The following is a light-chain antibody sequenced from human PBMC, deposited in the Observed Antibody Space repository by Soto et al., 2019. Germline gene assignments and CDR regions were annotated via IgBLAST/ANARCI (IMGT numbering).Light chain of an antibody. CDR3: QQYNRYSRRT. Sequence: DIQMTQSPSTLSASVGDRVTITCRASQSISSWLAWYQQKPGKAPKLLIYKASSLESGVPSRFSGSGSGTGFTLTISSLQPDEFATYYCQQYNRYSRRTFGGGTKVEIK. CDR1: QSISSW. V-gene: IGKV1-5*03. CDR2: KAS. J-gene: IGKJ4*01.